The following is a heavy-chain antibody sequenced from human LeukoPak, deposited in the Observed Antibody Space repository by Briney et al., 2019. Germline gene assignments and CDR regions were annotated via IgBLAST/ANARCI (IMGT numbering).Heavy chain of an antibody. CDR1: GFTFSSYA. V-gene: IGHV3-30-3*01. D-gene: IGHD2-2*01. CDR3: ARDSKGGISTSCPRY. J-gene: IGHJ4*02. CDR2: ISYDGSNK. Sequence: GRSLRLSCAASGFTFSSYAMHWVRQAPGKGLEWVAVISYDGSNKYYADSVKGRFTISRDNSKNTLYLQMNSLRAEDTAVYYCARDSKGGISTSCPRYWGQGTLVTVSS.